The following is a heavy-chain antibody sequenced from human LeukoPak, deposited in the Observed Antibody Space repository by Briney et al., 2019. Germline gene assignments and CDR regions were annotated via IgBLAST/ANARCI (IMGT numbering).Heavy chain of an antibody. D-gene: IGHD3-10*01. J-gene: IGHJ6*02. V-gene: IGHV3-9*01. CDR1: GFTFDDYA. Sequence: GGSLRLSCAASGFTFDDYAMHWVRQAPGKGLEWVSGIRWDSGSIGYADSVKGRFTISRDNAKNSLYLQMNSLRAEDTALYYCAKDKMVRSHYYYGMDVWGQGTTVTVSS. CDR2: IRWDSGSI. CDR3: AKDKMVRSHYYYGMDV.